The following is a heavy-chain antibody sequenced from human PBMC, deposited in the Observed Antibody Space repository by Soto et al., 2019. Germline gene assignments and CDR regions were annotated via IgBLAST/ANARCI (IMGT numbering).Heavy chain of an antibody. J-gene: IGHJ4*02. CDR1: GGSISSGGYS. D-gene: IGHD3-16*01. Sequence: SETLSLTCTVSGGSISSGGYSWSWIRQPPGKGLEGIGYIYHSGSIYYNPSLKSRVTISVDRSKNQFSLKLSSVTAADTAVYYGAAGGDTGKEGYWGRGTLVTVS. CDR3: AAGGDTGKEGY. V-gene: IGHV4-30-2*01. CDR2: IYHSGSI.